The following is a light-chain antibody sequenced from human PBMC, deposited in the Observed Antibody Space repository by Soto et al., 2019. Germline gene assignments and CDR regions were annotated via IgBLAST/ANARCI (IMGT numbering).Light chain of an antibody. J-gene: IGKJ1*01. CDR2: GAS. Sequence: EIVMTQSPATLSVSPGARASLSCRASQSVSSKLAWYQQQPGQAPRLLIYGASTRATGIPARFSGSGSGTEFTLTISSLQSEDFAVYYCQQYNIWPQTFGQGTKVDIK. CDR1: QSVSSK. CDR3: QQYNIWPQT. V-gene: IGKV3-15*01.